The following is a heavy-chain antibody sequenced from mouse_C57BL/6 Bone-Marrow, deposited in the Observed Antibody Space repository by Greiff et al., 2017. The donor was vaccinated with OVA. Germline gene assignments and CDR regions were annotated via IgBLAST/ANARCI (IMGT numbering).Heavy chain of an antibody. J-gene: IGHJ2*01. CDR1: GFTFSSYA. D-gene: IGHD1-1*01. CDR2: ISDGGSYT. V-gene: IGHV5-4*01. Sequence: EVKFEESGGGLVKPGGSLKLSCAASGFTFSSYAMSWVRQTPEKRLEWVATISDGGSYTYYPDNVKGRFTISRDNAKNNLYLQMSHLKSEDTAMYYCARDPYGADYWGQGTTLTVSS. CDR3: ARDPYGADY.